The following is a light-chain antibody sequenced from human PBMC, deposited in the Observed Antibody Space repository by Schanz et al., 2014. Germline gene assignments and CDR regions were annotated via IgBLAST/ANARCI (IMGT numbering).Light chain of an antibody. CDR1: YSNIGNNY. CDR3: AAWDDSLNGQL. J-gene: IGLJ3*02. Sequence: QSVLTQPPSMSAAPGQRVTISCSGSYSNIGNNYVSWYQQLPGTAPKLLIYSNDRRPSGVPDRFSASKSGTSASLAISGLQSEDEADYYCAAWDDSLNGQLFGGGTKLTVL. CDR2: SND. V-gene: IGLV1-44*01.